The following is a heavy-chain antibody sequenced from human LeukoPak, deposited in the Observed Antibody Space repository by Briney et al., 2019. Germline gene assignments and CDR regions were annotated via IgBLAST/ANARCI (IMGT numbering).Heavy chain of an antibody. D-gene: IGHD2-2*01. CDR2: ISYDGSNK. V-gene: IGHV3-30-3*01. CDR3: ARVLLGYCSSTSCYLFDY. Sequence: PGRSLRLSCAASGFTFSSYAMHWVRQASGKGLEWVAVISYDGSNKYYADSVKGRFTISRDNSKNTLYLQMNSLRAEDTAVYYCARVLLGYCSSTSCYLFDYWGQGTLVTVSS. J-gene: IGHJ4*02. CDR1: GFTFSSYA.